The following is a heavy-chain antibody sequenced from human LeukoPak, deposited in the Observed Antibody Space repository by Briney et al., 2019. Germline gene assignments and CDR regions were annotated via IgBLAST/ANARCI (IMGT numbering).Heavy chain of an antibody. CDR1: GFTFTTHW. CDR3: ARRGLYGSGSPYFDY. CDR2: IFPGDSDT. V-gene: IGHV5-51*01. Sequence: GESLKISCKTSGFTFTTHWIAWVRQMPGEGLELMGIIFPGDSDTRYSPSFQGQVTISADKSISTAYLQWSSLKASDTAMYYCARRGLYGSGSPYFDYWGQGTLVTVSS. D-gene: IGHD3-10*01. J-gene: IGHJ4*02.